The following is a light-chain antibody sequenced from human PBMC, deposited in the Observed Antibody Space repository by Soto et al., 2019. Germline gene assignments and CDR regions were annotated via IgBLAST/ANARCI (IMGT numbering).Light chain of an antibody. CDR1: TSNIGAPYD. Sequence: QSVLTHPPSVSWAPGHRVSISCTGSTSNIGAPYDVHWYQHLPGTAPKLLIYGDNNRPSGVPDRFSGSKSGTSASLAITRLQAEDEADYYCQSYDISLHNYVFGTGTKVTAL. J-gene: IGLJ1*01. CDR2: GDN. CDR3: QSYDISLHNYV. V-gene: IGLV1-40*01.